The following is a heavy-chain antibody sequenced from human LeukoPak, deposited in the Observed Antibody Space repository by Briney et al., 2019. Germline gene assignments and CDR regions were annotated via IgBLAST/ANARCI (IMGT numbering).Heavy chain of an antibody. CDR1: GYSFTTYW. D-gene: IGHD5-24*01. V-gene: IGHV5-51*01. CDR2: IYPGDSDT. Sequence: GESLKISCKGSGYSFTTYWIGWVRQMPGKGLEWMGIIYPGDSDTRYSPSFQGQVTISADKSISTAYLQWSSLKASDTAMYYCARGGLGMATTDEYYFDYWGQGTLVTVSS. CDR3: ARGGLGMATTDEYYFDY. J-gene: IGHJ4*02.